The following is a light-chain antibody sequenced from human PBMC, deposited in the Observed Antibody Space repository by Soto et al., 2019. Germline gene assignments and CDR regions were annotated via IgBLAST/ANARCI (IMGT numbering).Light chain of an antibody. V-gene: IGKV1-39*01. CDR2: SAS. CDR1: QSISTF. CDR3: QQSYNTLT. Sequence: DIQMTQSPSSLSASVGDRVTITCRASQSISTFLSWYQHRPGKAPKLLLYSASTLQSGVPPRFSGSGSGTDFSLTISRLQPEDSAVYYCQQSYNTLTFGGGTKVEIK. J-gene: IGKJ4*01.